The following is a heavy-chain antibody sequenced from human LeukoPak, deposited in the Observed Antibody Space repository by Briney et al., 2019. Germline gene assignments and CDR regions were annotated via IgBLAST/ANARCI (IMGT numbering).Heavy chain of an antibody. CDR2: ISGDGGST. J-gene: IGHJ4*02. CDR3: AKDKWFGGYSSGPVDY. V-gene: IGHV3-43*02. CDR1: GFTFDDYA. Sequence: GGSLRLSCAASGFTFDDYAMHWVRQAPGKGLEWVSPISGDGGSTYYADSVKGRFTISRDNSKNSLYLQMNSLRTEDTALYYCAKDKWFGGYSSGPVDYWGQGTLVTVSS. D-gene: IGHD6-19*01.